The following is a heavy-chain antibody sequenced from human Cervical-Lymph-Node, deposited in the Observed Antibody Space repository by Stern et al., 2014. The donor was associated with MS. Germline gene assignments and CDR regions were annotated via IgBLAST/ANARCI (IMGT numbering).Heavy chain of an antibody. D-gene: IGHD7-27*01. CDR1: GYTFIYYG. CDR3: IRLRKQLGNKYYFDY. J-gene: IGHJ4*02. V-gene: IGHV7-4-1*02. Sequence: QLVQSGSELKKPGASVKVSCKASGYTFIYYGINWVRQAPGQGLEWLGWINTNTGDPTYAQGFTGRFVFSLNTSVSTAYLQISSLKAEDTAVYYCIRLRKQLGNKYYFDYWGQGTLVTVSS. CDR2: INTNTGDP.